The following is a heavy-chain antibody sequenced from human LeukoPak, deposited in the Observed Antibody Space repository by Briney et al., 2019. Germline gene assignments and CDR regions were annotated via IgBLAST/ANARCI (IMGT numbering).Heavy chain of an antibody. CDR2: ISGSGGST. D-gene: IGHD2-15*01. Sequence: GGSLRPSCAASGFTFSSYGMSWVRQAPGKGLEWVSGISGSGGSTYYADSVKGRFTISRDNSKNTQYLQMNSLRAEDTAVYYCAKDVVAATLTWAFDIWGQGTMVTVSS. J-gene: IGHJ3*02. CDR1: GFTFSSYG. V-gene: IGHV3-23*01. CDR3: AKDVVAATLTWAFDI.